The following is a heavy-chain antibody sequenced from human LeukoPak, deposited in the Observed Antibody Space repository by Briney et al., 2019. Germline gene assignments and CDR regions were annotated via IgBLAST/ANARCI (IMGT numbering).Heavy chain of an antibody. D-gene: IGHD5-18*01. V-gene: IGHV4-30-4*01. Sequence: SQTLSLTCTVSGGSISSGDYYWSWIRQPPGKGLEWIGYIYYGGSTYYNPSLKSRVTISVDTSKNQFSLKLSSVTAADTAVYYCAGSYGTFPRLSPWGQGTLVTVSS. J-gene: IGHJ5*02. CDR2: IYYGGST. CDR1: GGSISSGDYY. CDR3: AGSYGTFPRLSP.